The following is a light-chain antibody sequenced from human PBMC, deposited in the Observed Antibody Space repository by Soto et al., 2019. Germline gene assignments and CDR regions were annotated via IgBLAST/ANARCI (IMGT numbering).Light chain of an antibody. Sequence: EVVLTQSPGTLSLSPGEKATLSCRASQSVSSNYLAWYQQKPGQAPRLLIYGASSRATSIPDRFSGSGSGTDFTLTISRLEPEDFAVYYCQQYGSWPRTFGQGTKVDIK. J-gene: IGKJ1*01. V-gene: IGKV3-20*01. CDR2: GAS. CDR1: QSVSSNY. CDR3: QQYGSWPRT.